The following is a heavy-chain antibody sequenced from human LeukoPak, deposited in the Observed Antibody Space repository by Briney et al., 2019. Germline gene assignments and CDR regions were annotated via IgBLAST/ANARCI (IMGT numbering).Heavy chain of an antibody. CDR3: ARGGLYCSSTSCYKYNWFDP. V-gene: IGHV4-30-2*01. D-gene: IGHD2-2*02. CDR2: IYHSGST. J-gene: IGHJ5*02. Sequence: PSQTLSLTCAVSGGSISSGGYSWSWIRQPPGKGLEWIGYIYHSGSTYYNPSLKSRVTISVDTSKNQFSLKLSSVTAADTAVYYCARGGLYCSSTSCYKYNWFDPWGQGTLVTVSS. CDR1: GGSISSGGYS.